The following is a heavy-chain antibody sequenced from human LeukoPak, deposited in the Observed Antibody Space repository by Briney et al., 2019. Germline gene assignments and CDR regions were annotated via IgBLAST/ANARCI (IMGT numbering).Heavy chain of an antibody. J-gene: IGHJ4*02. Sequence: GGSLRLSCAASGFTFSNYWMNWVRQAPGKGLEWVANIKQDGSETYYVDSVKGRFTISRDNAKNTLYLQMNSLRAEDTAVYYCARGLSGYSSSLGYWGQGTLVTVSS. CDR2: IKQDGSET. V-gene: IGHV3-7*01. CDR1: GFTFSNYW. D-gene: IGHD6-6*01. CDR3: ARGLSGYSSSLGY.